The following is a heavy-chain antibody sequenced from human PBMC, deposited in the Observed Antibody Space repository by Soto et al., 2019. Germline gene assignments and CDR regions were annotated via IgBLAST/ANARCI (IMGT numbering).Heavy chain of an antibody. CDR1: GDSVSSNSAA. J-gene: IGHJ4*02. CDR2: TYYRSKWYN. D-gene: IGHD3-22*01. Sequence: QSQTLSLTCAISGDSVSSNSAAWNWIRQSPSRGLEWLGRTYYRSKWYNDYAASVKSRITINSDTSKNQFSLRLNSVTPEDTAVYYCAREEVLEDYYDSGGYYVIDYWGQGTLVTVSS. CDR3: AREEVLEDYYDSGGYYVIDY. V-gene: IGHV6-1*01.